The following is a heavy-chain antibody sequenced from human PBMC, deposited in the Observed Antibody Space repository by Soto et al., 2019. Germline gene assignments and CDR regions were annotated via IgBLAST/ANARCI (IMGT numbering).Heavy chain of an antibody. CDR3: AKSDLVVAALGYAFDI. J-gene: IGHJ3*02. CDR1: GFTFSSYA. CDR2: ISGSGGST. D-gene: IGHD2-15*01. Sequence: GGSLRLSCAASGFTFSSYAMSWVRQAPGKGLEWVSAISGSGGSTYYADSVKGRFTISRDNSKNTLYLQMNSLRAEDTAVYYCAKSDLVVAALGYAFDIWGQGTMVTVSS. V-gene: IGHV3-23*01.